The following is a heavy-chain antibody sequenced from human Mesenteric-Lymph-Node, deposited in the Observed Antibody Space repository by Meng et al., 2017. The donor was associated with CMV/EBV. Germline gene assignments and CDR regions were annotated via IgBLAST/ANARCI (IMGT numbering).Heavy chain of an antibody. CDR1: GFTFDDYT. J-gene: IGHJ6*02. CDR2: IHYSGST. V-gene: IGHV4-59*13. Sequence: ESLKISCAASGFTFDDYTMNWVRQAPGKGLEWIGYIHYSGSTNYNPSLKSRVTISVDTSKNQFSLKLSSVTAADTAVYYCARAGFWSGYPYYYYGMDVWGQGTTVTVSS. CDR3: ARAGFWSGYPYYYYGMDV. D-gene: IGHD3-3*01.